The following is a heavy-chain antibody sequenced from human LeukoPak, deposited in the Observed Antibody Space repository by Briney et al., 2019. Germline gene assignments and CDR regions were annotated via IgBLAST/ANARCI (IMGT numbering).Heavy chain of an antibody. CDR1: GFTFSSYG. J-gene: IGHJ4*02. V-gene: IGHV3-33*01. CDR2: IWYDGSNK. D-gene: IGHD5-18*01. CDR3: ARGEDTVDTAMAGGYYFDC. Sequence: GRSLRLSCAASGFTFSSYGMHWVRQTPGKGLEWVAVIWYDGSNKYYADSVKGRFTISRDNSKNTLYLQMNSLRAEDTAVYYCARGEDTVDTAMAGGYYFDCWGQGTLVTVYS.